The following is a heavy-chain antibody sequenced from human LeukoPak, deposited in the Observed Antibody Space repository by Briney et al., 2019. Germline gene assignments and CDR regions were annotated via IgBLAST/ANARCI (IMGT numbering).Heavy chain of an antibody. D-gene: IGHD1-20*01. V-gene: IGHV4-39*01. CDR2: IYYSGST. Sequence: PSETLSLTCTVSGGSISSSSYYWGWLRQPPGQGLEWIGSIYYSGSTYYNPSLKSRVTISVDTSKNQFSLKLSSVTAADTAVYYCARQGISPKYGMEVWGQGTTVTVSS. J-gene: IGHJ6*02. CDR1: GGSISSSSYY. CDR3: ARQGISPKYGMEV.